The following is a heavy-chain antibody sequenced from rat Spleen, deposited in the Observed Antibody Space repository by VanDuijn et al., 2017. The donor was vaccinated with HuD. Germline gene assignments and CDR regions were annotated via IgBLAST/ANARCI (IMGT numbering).Heavy chain of an antibody. CDR2: ITSGGSNT. CDR1: GFTFNNYW. V-gene: IGHV5-31*01. Sequence: EVQLVESGGGLVQPGRSLKLSCAASGFTFNNYWMTWIRQAPGKGLEWVATITSGGSNTYYPDSVKGRFTISRDNAKSTLYLQMNSLRSEDTATYYCARHSSAPIYVMDAWGQGASVTVSS. CDR3: ARHSSAPIYVMDA. D-gene: IGHD3-8*01. J-gene: IGHJ4*01.